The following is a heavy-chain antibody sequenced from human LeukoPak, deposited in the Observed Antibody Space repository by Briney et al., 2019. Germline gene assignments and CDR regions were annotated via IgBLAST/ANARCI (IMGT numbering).Heavy chain of an antibody. CDR3: ARGVRYLDY. D-gene: IGHD3-10*01. V-gene: IGHV3-74*01. CDR2: INSDGSST. CDR1: GFTFSTYS. Sequence: PGGSLRLSCAASGFTFSTYSMNCVRQAPGKGLVWVSRINSDGSSTSYADSVKGRFTISRDNAKNTLYLQMNRLRAEDTAVYYCARGVRYLDYWGQGTLVTVSS. J-gene: IGHJ4*02.